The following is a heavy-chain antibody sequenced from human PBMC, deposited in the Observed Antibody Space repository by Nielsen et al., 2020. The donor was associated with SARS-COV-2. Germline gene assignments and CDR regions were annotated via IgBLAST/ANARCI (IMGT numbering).Heavy chain of an antibody. Sequence: WVRQAPGQGLEWMGGIIPMFGTANYAQKFQGRVKITADESTSTGYMELSSLRSEDTAVYYCARDPSFYGSGSYMDVWGKGTTVTVSS. CDR3: ARDPSFYGSGSYMDV. D-gene: IGHD3-10*01. CDR2: IIPMFGTA. J-gene: IGHJ6*03. V-gene: IGHV1-69*01.